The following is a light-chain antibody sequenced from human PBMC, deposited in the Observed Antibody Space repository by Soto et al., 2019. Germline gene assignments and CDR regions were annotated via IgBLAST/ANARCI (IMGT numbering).Light chain of an antibody. J-gene: IGKJ1*01. Sequence: EIVSTQSRATLPLSAWERASFSFMASQSVTSSLTWFQQKPGQAPRLLIYGASSRASGTPGRFSGSGSGTDLTLTITRLEPEDFAVYYCQQYGSSPQTFGQGTKVDIK. V-gene: IGKV3-20*01. CDR3: QQYGSSPQT. CDR1: QSVTSS. CDR2: GAS.